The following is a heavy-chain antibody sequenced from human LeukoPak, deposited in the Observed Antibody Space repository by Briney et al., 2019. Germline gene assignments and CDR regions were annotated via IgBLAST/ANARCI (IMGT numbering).Heavy chain of an antibody. J-gene: IGHJ4*02. CDR2: IYSGGST. CDR1: GFTVSSNY. V-gene: IGHV3-53*01. D-gene: IGHD6-19*01. Sequence: PGGSLRLSCAASGFTVSSNYMSWVRQAPGKGLEWVSVIYSGGSTYYADSVKGRFTISRDNSKNTLYLQMNSLRAEDTAVYYCARASSGWLGYFDYWGQGTLVTVSS. CDR3: ARASSGWLGYFDY.